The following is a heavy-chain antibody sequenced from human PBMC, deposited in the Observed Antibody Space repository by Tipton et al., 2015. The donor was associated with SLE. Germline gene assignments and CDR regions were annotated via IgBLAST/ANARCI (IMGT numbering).Heavy chain of an antibody. CDR3: AREGAEKVRTSYYYYMDV. D-gene: IGHD3-10*01. CDR1: GGSISSYY. Sequence: LRLSCTVSGGSISSYYWSWIRQPPGKGLEWIGYIYYSGNTNYNPSLKSRVTISVDTSKNQFSLMLSSVTAADTAVYYCAREGAEKVRTSYYYYMDVWGKGTTVTISS. CDR2: IYYSGNT. J-gene: IGHJ6*03. V-gene: IGHV4-59*12.